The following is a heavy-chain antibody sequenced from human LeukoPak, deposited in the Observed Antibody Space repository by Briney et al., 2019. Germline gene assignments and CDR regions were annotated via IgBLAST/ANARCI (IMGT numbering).Heavy chain of an antibody. J-gene: IGHJ4*02. CDR2: INTYNGDT. V-gene: IGHV1-18*01. D-gene: IGHD5-18*01. CDR3: ARGSSYGFSMGY. CDR1: GYTFTNYG. Sequence: ASVKVSCKASGYTFTNYGINWVRQAPGQGLEWMGWINTYNGDTNYAQKLHGRVTMTTDTSTSTAYMELRSLRSDDTALYYCARGSSYGFSMGYWGQGTLVTVSS.